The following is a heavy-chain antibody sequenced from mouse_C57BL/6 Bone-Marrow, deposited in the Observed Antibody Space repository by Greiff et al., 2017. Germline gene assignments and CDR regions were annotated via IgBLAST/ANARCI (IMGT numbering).Heavy chain of an antibody. CDR3: ARGGTVVYYYAMDY. V-gene: IGHV1-64*01. CDR1: GYTFTSYW. J-gene: IGHJ4*01. D-gene: IGHD1-1*01. Sequence: QVQLQQPGAELVKPGASVKLSCKASGYTFTSYWMHWVKQRPGQGLEWIGMIHPNSGSTNYNAKFKSKATLTVDKSSSTAYMQLSSLTSEDSAVYYCARGGTVVYYYAMDYWGQGTSVTVSS. CDR2: IHPNSGST.